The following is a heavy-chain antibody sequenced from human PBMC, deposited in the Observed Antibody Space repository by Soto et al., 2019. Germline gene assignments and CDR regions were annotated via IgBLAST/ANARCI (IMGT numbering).Heavy chain of an antibody. CDR3: ARYPPVTTSYYYYGMDV. D-gene: IGHD4-4*01. V-gene: IGHV1-69*12. CDR1: GGTFSSYA. CDR2: IIPIFGTA. Sequence: QVQLVQSGAEVKKPGSSVKVSCKASGGTFSSYAISWVRQAPGQGLEWMGGIIPIFGTANYAQKFQGRVTITAXXSXSXXYMELSSLRSEDTAVYYCARYPPVTTSYYYYGMDVWGQGTTVTVSS. J-gene: IGHJ6*02.